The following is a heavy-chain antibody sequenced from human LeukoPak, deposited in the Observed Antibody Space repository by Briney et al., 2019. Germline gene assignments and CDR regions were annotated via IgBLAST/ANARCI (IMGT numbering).Heavy chain of an antibody. Sequence: PSETLSLTCTVSDGSISGYYWSWIRQPAGKGLEWIGRIYSSGRTDYNPSLKSRVTISVVTSKNQFSLKLSSVTAADTAIYYCARVTRYCSGGKCYSMMDYWGQGILVTVTP. V-gene: IGHV4-4*07. CDR2: IYSSGRT. CDR1: DGSISGYY. J-gene: IGHJ4*02. D-gene: IGHD2-15*01. CDR3: ARVTRYCSGGKCYSMMDY.